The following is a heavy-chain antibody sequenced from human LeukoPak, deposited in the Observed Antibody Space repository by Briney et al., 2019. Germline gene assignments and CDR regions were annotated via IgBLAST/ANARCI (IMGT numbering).Heavy chain of an antibody. CDR3: ARDMRLYGGAKGVLGY. D-gene: IGHD4-23*01. CDR1: GYTLTSYY. CDR2: INPSGGST. Sequence: ASVKVSCKASGYTLTSYYMHWVRQAPGQGLEWMGIINPSGGSTSYAQKFQGRVTMTRDMSTSTVYMELSSLRSEDTAVYYCARDMRLYGGAKGVLGYWGQGTLVTVSS. V-gene: IGHV1-46*01. J-gene: IGHJ4*02.